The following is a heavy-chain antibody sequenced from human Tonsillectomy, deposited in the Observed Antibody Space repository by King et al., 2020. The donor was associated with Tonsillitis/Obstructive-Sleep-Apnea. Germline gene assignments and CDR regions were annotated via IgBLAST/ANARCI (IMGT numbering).Heavy chain of an antibody. J-gene: IGHJ4*02. CDR1: GGSISSSNYY. CDR2: IYYTGST. D-gene: IGHD1-26*01. CDR3: AEGSVIFHFEY. V-gene: IGHV4-39*01. Sequence: QLQESGPGLVKPSETLSLTCTVSGGSISSSNYYWGWVRQPSGKGLEWIGSIYYTGSTYYNPSLKSRVNISVDRSKNQFSLKLSSVTAADTAVYYCAEGSVIFHFEYWGQGTLVTVSS.